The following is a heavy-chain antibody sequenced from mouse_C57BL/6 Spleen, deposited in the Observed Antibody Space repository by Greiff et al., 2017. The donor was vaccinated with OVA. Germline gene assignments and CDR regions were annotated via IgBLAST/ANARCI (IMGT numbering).Heavy chain of an antibody. CDR1: GYAFTNYL. CDR3: ARTGTVYYFDD. CDR2: INPGSGGT. V-gene: IGHV1-54*01. J-gene: IGHJ2*01. D-gene: IGHD1-1*01. Sequence: QVQLQQSGAELVRPGTSVKVSCKASGYAFTNYLIEWVKQRPGQGLEWIGVINPGSGGTNYNEKFKGKATLTADKSSSTAYMQLSSLTSEDSAVYFCARTGTVYYFDDWGQGTTLTVSS.